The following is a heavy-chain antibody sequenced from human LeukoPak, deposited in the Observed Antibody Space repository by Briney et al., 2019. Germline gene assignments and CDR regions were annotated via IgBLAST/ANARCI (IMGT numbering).Heavy chain of an antibody. D-gene: IGHD3-22*01. V-gene: IGHV1-18*01. Sequence: GASVKVSCKASGYTFTSYVVSWVRQAPGQGLEWMGWISAYNANTNYAQKLQGRVTMTTDTSTSTAYMELRSLRSDDTAVYYCARLDYYDSSGYFPYYFDYWGQGTLVTVSS. CDR2: ISAYNANT. CDR3: ARLDYYDSSGYFPYYFDY. J-gene: IGHJ4*02. CDR1: GYTFTSYV.